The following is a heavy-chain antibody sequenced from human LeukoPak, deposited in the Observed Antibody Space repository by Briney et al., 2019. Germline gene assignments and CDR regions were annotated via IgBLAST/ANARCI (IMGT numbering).Heavy chain of an antibody. CDR1: GYTFTSYG. CDR3: ARARYCSSTSCYKTKPSHFDY. D-gene: IGHD2-2*02. V-gene: IGHV1-18*01. CDR2: ISAYNGDT. Sequence: GASVKVSCKASGYTFTSYGISWVRQAPGQGLEWMGWISAYNGDTKYAQKFQGRVTMTRDTSISTAYMELSRLRSDDTAVYYCARARYCSSTSCYKTKPSHFDYWGQGTLVTVSS. J-gene: IGHJ4*02.